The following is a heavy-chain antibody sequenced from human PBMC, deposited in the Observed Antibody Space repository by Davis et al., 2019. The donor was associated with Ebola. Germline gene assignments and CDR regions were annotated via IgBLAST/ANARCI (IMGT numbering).Heavy chain of an antibody. CDR3: AKGSVTIFGVAPDYYGMDV. Sequence: MPSETLSLTCAVYGGSFSGYYWSWIRQPPGKGLEWIGEINHSGSTNYNPSLKSRVTISVDTSKNQFSLKLSSVTAADTAVYYCAKGSVTIFGVAPDYYGMDVWGKGTTVTVSS. CDR2: INHSGST. J-gene: IGHJ6*04. V-gene: IGHV4-34*01. CDR1: GGSFSGYY. D-gene: IGHD3-3*01.